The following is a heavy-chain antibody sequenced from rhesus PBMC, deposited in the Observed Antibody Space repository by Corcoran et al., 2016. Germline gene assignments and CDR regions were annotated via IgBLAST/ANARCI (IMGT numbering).Heavy chain of an antibody. J-gene: IGHJ5-1*01. CDR2: IYPGEADT. CDR3: AKKDSNYLNRFDV. CDR1: GYSVTRRW. Sequence: EVQLVQSGAEVKRPGESLRLSCKTSGYSVTRRWISWWRQRPGKGLEWMGSIYPGEADTRYSPTVQGHVTISADKSISTTYLQWSSLKASDTATYYCAKKDSNYLNRFDVWGPGVLVTVSS. D-gene: IGHD4-23*01. V-gene: IGHV5S1*01.